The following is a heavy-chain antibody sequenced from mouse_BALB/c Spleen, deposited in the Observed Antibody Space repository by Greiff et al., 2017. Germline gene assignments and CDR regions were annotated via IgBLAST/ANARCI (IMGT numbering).Heavy chain of an antibody. CDR3: ARSEYGNYAFAY. D-gene: IGHD2-10*02. J-gene: IGHJ3*01. CDR1: GDSITSGY. V-gene: IGHV3-8*02. Sequence: EVQLVESGPSLVKPSQTLSLTCSVTGDSITSGYWNWIRKFPGNKLEYMGYISYSGSTYYNPSLKSRISITRDTSKNQYYLQLNSVTTEDTATYYCARSEYGNYAFAYWGQGTLVTVSA. CDR2: ISYSGST.